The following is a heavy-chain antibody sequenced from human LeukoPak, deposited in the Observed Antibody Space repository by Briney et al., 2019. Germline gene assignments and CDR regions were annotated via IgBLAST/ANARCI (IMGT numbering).Heavy chain of an antibody. CDR3: ARDHSSFDAFDI. J-gene: IGHJ3*02. CDR2: IYHSGST. V-gene: IGHV4-30-2*01. D-gene: IGHD3-22*01. CDR1: GGSISSGGYS. Sequence: KPSETLSLTCAVSGGSISSGGYSWSWIRQPPGKGLEWIGYIYHSGSTYYNPSLKSRVTISVDRSKNQFSLKLSSVTAADTAVYYCARDHSSFDAFDIWGQGTMVTVSS.